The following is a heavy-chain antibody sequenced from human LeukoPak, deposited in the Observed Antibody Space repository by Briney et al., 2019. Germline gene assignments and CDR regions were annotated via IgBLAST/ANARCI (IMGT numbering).Heavy chain of an antibody. D-gene: IGHD2-2*01. CDR1: GYTFTSYG. Sequence: ASVKVSCKASGYTFTSYGISWVRQAPGQGLEWMGWISAYNGNTNYAQKLQGRVTMATDTSTSTAYMELGSLRSDDTAVYYCARDIVVVPAAMGRGNWFDPWGQGTLVTVSS. CDR2: ISAYNGNT. CDR3: ARDIVVVPAAMGRGNWFDP. V-gene: IGHV1-18*01. J-gene: IGHJ5*02.